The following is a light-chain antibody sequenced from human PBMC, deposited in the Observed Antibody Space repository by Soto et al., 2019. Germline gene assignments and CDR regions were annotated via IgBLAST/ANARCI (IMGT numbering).Light chain of an antibody. CDR2: EAS. J-gene: IGKJ2*01. V-gene: IGKV1-5*03. CDR3: QQYHSYLYT. CDR1: QSISIW. Sequence: DIQMTQSPSTLSASVGDRVIITCRASQSISIWWAWYQQIQGKAPNLLIYEASTLASCVPSRFSGNVSGTEFTLTISSLQLDDFATYYCQQYHSYLYTFGQGTKLEIK.